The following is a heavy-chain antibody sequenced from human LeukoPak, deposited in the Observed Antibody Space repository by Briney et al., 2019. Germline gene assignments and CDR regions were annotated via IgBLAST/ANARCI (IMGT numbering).Heavy chain of an antibody. CDR3: ARGSTIFGVVIMGYFDY. V-gene: IGHV4-39*07. J-gene: IGHJ4*02. CDR2: IYYSGST. CDR1: GGSISSSSYY. D-gene: IGHD3-3*01. Sequence: SETLSLTCTVSGGSISSSSYYWGWIRQPPGKGLEWIGSIYYSGSTYYNPSLKSRVTISVDTSKNQFSLKLSSVTAADTAVYYCARGSTIFGVVIMGYFDYWGQGTLVTVSS.